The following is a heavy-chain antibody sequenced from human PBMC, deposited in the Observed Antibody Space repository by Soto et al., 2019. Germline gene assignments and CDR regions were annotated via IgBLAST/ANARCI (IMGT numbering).Heavy chain of an antibody. Sequence: PGGSLRLSCAASGFTFSSYAMHWVRQAPGKGLEWVAVISYDGSNKYYADSVKGRFTISRDNSKNTLYLQMNSLRAEDTAVYYCAREGPYIDLAGMDVWGQGTTVTVSS. CDR3: AREGPYIDLAGMDV. V-gene: IGHV3-30-3*01. CDR1: GFTFSSYA. D-gene: IGHD5-18*01. CDR2: ISYDGSNK. J-gene: IGHJ6*02.